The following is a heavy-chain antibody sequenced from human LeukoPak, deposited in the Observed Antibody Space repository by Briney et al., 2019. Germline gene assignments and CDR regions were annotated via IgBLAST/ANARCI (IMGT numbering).Heavy chain of an antibody. Sequence: GGSLRLSCAASGYIFSDHGMTWVRQAPGKGLEWVSTINGPGDNPRYAETVKGRFTISRDNSSNTVFLQMDSLRADDTAIYYCAKVTVCFGCYFDYWGQGILVTVSS. CDR3: AKVTVCFGCYFDY. D-gene: IGHD3-10*02. CDR2: INGPGDNP. J-gene: IGHJ4*02. CDR1: GYIFSDHG. V-gene: IGHV3-23*01.